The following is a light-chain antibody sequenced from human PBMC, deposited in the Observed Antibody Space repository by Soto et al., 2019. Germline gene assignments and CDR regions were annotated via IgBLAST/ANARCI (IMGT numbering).Light chain of an antibody. V-gene: IGLV2-8*01. Sequence: QYVLAQPPSASGSPGQLVTISCTGTSSDIGAYNYVSWYQQHPGKVPKLIIYEVTKRPSGVPDRFSASKSGNTASLTVSGLQAEDEADYYCSSHGGANNFYVFGTGTKVTVL. J-gene: IGLJ1*01. CDR2: EVT. CDR3: SSHGGANNFYV. CDR1: SSDIGAYNY.